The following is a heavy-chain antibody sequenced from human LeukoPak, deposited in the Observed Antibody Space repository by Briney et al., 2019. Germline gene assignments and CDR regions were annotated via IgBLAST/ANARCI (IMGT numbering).Heavy chain of an antibody. CDR3: ARDAVVPAGVVDYGDYVGAFDI. CDR1: GFTFSDYY. V-gene: IGHV3-11*05. J-gene: IGHJ3*02. CDR2: ISSSNSYT. Sequence: GGSLRLSCAASGFTFSDYYMSWIRQAPGKGLEWVSYISSSNSYTNYADSVKGRFTISRDNAKSSLYLEMNSLRADDTAVYYCARDAVVPAGVVDYGDYVGAFDIWGQGTLVTVSS. D-gene: IGHD4-17*01.